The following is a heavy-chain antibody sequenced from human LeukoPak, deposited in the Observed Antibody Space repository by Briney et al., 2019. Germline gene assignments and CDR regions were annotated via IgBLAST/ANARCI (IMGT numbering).Heavy chain of an antibody. V-gene: IGHV3-7*01. CDR2: INQEGRLI. CDR3: TRDPIQGVRVYYGMDV. J-gene: IGHJ6*02. CDR1: GLTFSSHW. Sequence: TGGSLRFSCAASGLTFSSHWMSWVRQAPGKGPEWVANINQEGRLIYYLQSVKGRFTISRDNAKNSLHLQMNSLRVEDTAVYYCTRDPIQGVRVYYGMDVWGQGTTVTVSS.